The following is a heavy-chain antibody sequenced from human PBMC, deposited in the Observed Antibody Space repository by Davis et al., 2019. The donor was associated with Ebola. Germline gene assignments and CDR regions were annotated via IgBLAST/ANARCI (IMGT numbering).Heavy chain of an antibody. J-gene: IGHJ6*02. D-gene: IGHD2-15*01. CDR3: ARGPCSGGSCYVMDV. V-gene: IGHV4-59*08. CDR2: IYYSGST. CDR1: GGSISSYY. Sequence: SETLSLTCTVSGGSISSYYWSWIRQPPGKGLEWIGYIYYSGSTNYNPSLKSRVTISVDTSKNQFSLKLCSVTAADTAVYYGARGPCSGGSCYVMDVWGQGTTVTVSS.